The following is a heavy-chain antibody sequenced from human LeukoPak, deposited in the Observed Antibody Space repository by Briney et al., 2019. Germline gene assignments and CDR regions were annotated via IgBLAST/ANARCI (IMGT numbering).Heavy chain of an antibody. D-gene: IGHD6-13*01. CDR2: INPSGGST. Sequence: ASVKVSCKASGYTFTSYYMHWVRQAPGQGLEWMGIINPSGGSTSYAQKFQGRVTMTTDTSTSTAYMGLRSLRSDDTAVYYCARYRAAAGTFAFGWFDPWGQGTLVTVSS. V-gene: IGHV1-46*01. CDR3: ARYRAAAGTFAFGWFDP. J-gene: IGHJ5*02. CDR1: GYTFTSYY.